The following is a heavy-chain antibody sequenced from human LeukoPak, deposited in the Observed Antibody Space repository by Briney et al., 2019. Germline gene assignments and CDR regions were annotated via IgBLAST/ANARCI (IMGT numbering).Heavy chain of an antibody. Sequence: SVKVSCKASGGTFSSYAISWVRQAPGQGFEWVGGITPIFGTANYAQKFQGRVTITADESTSTAYMELSSLRSEDTAVYYCARLRGPTITIFGVVPRWFDPWGQGTLVTVSS. CDR1: GGTFSSYA. CDR3: ARLRGPTITIFGVVPRWFDP. V-gene: IGHV1-69*13. D-gene: IGHD3-3*01. J-gene: IGHJ5*02. CDR2: ITPIFGTA.